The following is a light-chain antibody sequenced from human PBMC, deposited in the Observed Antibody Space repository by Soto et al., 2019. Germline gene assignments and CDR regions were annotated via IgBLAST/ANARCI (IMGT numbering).Light chain of an antibody. CDR3: HQCGNSYWT. Sequence: EIVLTQSPGTLSLSPGERATLSCRASQTVSSTYLVWYQQKPGQAPRLLIYGASSRAPGVSDRFSGSGSGTDFTLTISRLEPEDFAVYYCHQCGNSYWTFGQGTKVEIK. J-gene: IGKJ1*01. CDR1: QTVSSTY. V-gene: IGKV3-20*01. CDR2: GAS.